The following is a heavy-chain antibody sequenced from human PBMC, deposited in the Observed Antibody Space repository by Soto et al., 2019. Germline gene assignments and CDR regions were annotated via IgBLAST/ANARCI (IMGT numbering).Heavy chain of an antibody. Sequence: LRLSCAASGFTFNSYAMNWVRQAPGKGLEWVSSISGSGRTTYYADAVKGRFTISRDNSKNTLFLQMNSLRSEDTAVYYCAKGVTTIVATGSWFDHWGQGTLVTVSS. D-gene: IGHD5-12*01. V-gene: IGHV3-23*01. J-gene: IGHJ5*02. CDR2: ISGSGRTT. CDR1: GFTFNSYA. CDR3: AKGVTTIVATGSWFDH.